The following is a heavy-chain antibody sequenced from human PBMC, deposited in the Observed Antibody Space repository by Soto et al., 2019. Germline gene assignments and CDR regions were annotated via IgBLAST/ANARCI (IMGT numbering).Heavy chain of an antibody. CDR1: GGSISSYY. V-gene: IGHV4-59*01. J-gene: IGHJ4*02. Sequence: QVQLQESGPGLVKPSETLSLTCTVSGGSISSYYWSWIRQPPGKGLEWIGYIYYSGSTNYNPFLKSRVTISVDTSKNQFSLKLSSVTAADTAVYYCARGDGYLDYWGQGTLVTVSS. CDR2: IYYSGST. CDR3: ARGDGYLDY.